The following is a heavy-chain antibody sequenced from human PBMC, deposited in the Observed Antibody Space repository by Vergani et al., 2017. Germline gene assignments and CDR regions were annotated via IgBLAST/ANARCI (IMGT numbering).Heavy chain of an antibody. CDR1: GFTLSNYN. CDR3: AKHFRGWGIDY. Sequence: QVQLVESGGGVVQRGGSLRLPCATSGFTLSNYNMQWIRQGPGKGLGFVAFIQFDGSNQYYADSVKGRFTLSRDFSKNTQYLQRNSLRTDDTATYYCAKHFRGWGIDYGGQGTQVIVSS. CDR2: IQFDGSNQ. J-gene: IGHJ4*02. V-gene: IGHV3-30*02. D-gene: IGHD3-16*01.